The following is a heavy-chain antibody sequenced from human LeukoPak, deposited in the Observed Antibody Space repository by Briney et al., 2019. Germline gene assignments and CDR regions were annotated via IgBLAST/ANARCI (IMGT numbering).Heavy chain of an antibody. CDR3: ARFYDTGWYGHFDY. J-gene: IGHJ4*02. V-gene: IGHV3-7*01. CDR1: GFTFSSYW. CDR2: IKKDGSEE. Sequence: GGSLRLSCAASGFTFSSYWMSWVRQAPGKGLEWVANIKKDGSEEYYVDSVKGRFTITRDNAQNSLYLQMNSLTAEDTAVYYCARFYDTGWYGHFDYWGQGALVAVSS. D-gene: IGHD6-19*01.